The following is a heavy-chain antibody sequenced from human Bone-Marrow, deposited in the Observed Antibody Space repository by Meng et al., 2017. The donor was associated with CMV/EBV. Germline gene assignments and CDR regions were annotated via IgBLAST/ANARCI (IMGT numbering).Heavy chain of an antibody. J-gene: IGHJ4*02. CDR3: ARESRSTSCSKGCDY. Sequence: GGSLRLSCAASGFTVSSNYMSWVRQAPGKGLEWVSVIYSGGSTYYADSVKGRFTISRDNSKNTLYLQMNSLRAEDTAVYYCARESRSTSCSKGCDYWGQGTLVTVSS. D-gene: IGHD2-2*01. CDR2: IYSGGST. V-gene: IGHV3-53*01. CDR1: GFTVSSNY.